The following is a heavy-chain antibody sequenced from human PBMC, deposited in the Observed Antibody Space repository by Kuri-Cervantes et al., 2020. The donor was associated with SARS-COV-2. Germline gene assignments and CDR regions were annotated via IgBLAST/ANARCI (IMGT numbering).Heavy chain of an antibody. V-gene: IGHV4-39*07. Sequence: LRLSCTVSGGSISSSSYYWSWIRQPPGKGLEWIGEINHSGSTNYNPSLKSRVTISVDTSKNQFSLKLSSVTAADTAAYYCARRSGAARPFLFDYWGQGTLVTVSS. J-gene: IGHJ4*02. D-gene: IGHD6-6*01. CDR3: ARRSGAARPFLFDY. CDR1: GGSISSSSYY. CDR2: INHSGST.